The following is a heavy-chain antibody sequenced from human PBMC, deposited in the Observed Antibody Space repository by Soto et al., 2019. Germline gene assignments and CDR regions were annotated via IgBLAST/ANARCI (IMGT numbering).Heavy chain of an antibody. CDR3: ARGILYAFDI. D-gene: IGHD2-15*01. CDR2: IDHSGST. V-gene: IGHV4-4*02. J-gene: IGHJ3*02. CDR1: GVSLSNPNW. Sequence: PSETLSLTCAVSGVSLSNPNWWAWVRQAPGKGLEWIGEIDHSGSTNCNPSLNSRVTISLDRSKNQFSLKLSSVAAADTAVYYCARGILYAFDIWGQGTMVTVS.